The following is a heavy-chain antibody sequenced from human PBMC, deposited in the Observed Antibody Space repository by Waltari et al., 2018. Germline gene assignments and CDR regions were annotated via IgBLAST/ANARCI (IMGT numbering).Heavy chain of an antibody. CDR3: ARPANFYYDRGGYDY. D-gene: IGHD3-22*01. V-gene: IGHV4-39*01. Sequence: QLQLQESGPGLVKPSETLSLTCTVSGDSIPTPRNYWGWIRQPPGKGLEWVGFIHSSGSTYYNPSLKSRVTLSVETSKNQFSLRLTSVTAADTAVYYCARPANFYYDRGGYDYWGQGTLVTVSS. CDR1: GDSIPTPRNY. CDR2: IHSSGST. J-gene: IGHJ4*02.